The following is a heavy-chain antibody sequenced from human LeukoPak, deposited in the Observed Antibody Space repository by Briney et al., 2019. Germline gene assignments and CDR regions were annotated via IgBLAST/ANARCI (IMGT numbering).Heavy chain of an antibody. V-gene: IGHV1-69*05. Sequence: ASVKVSCKASGGTFSSYATSWVRQAPGQGLEWMGRIIPIFGTANYAQKFQGRVTITTDESTSTAYMELSSLRSEDTAVYYCARGCTSCFWFDPWGQGTLVTVSS. CDR2: IIPIFGTA. CDR3: ARGCTSCFWFDP. CDR1: GGTFSSYA. D-gene: IGHD2-2*01. J-gene: IGHJ5*02.